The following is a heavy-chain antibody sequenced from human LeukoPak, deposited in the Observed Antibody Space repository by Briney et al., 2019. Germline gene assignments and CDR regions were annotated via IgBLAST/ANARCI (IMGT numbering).Heavy chain of an antibody. CDR2: MYPNKGNT. Sequence: AVQVSCLSCLWTLPKYVINEVRQATGRGGDGVGWMYPNKGNTHYAQKFQGRVTMTRNTSISTAYMELSSLRSEDTAVYYCARALRFLVGDYYYMDVWGKGTTVTVSS. CDR1: LWTLPKYV. CDR3: ARALRFLVGDYYYMDV. D-gene: IGHD3-3*01. J-gene: IGHJ6*03. V-gene: IGHV1-8*01.